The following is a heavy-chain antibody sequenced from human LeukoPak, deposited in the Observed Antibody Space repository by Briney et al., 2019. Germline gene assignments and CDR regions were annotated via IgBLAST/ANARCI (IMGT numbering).Heavy chain of an antibody. CDR3: ARDLDYYGSGNAFDI. J-gene: IGHJ3*02. CDR1: GGSFSGYY. V-gene: IGHV4-34*01. D-gene: IGHD3-10*01. CDR2: INHSGST. Sequence: SETLSLTCAVYGGSFSGYYWSWIRQPPGKGLEWIGEINHSGSTNYNPSLKSRVTISVDTSKNQFSLKLSSVTAADTAVYYCARDLDYYGSGNAFDIWGQGTMVTVSS.